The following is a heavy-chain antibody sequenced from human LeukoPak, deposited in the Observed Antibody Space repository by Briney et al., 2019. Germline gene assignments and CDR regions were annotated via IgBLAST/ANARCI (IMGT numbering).Heavy chain of an antibody. J-gene: IGHJ4*02. Sequence: PGGSLRLSCAASGFTFDDYAMHWVRQAPGKGLEWVSGISWNSGSIGYADSVKGRFAISRDNAKNSLYLQMNSLRAEDTALYYCAKAVFTDTAMTGTVCFDYWGQGTLVTVSS. D-gene: IGHD5-18*01. V-gene: IGHV3-9*01. CDR3: AKAVFTDTAMTGTVCFDY. CDR2: ISWNSGSI. CDR1: GFTFDDYA.